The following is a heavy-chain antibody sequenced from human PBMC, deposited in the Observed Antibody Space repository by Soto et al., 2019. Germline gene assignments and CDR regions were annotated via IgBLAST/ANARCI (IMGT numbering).Heavy chain of an antibody. V-gene: IGHV3-74*01. J-gene: IGHJ4*02. CDR1: GFTFNTHW. D-gene: IGHD3-3*01. CDR3: ARGGAIGVGY. CDR2: IHFDGITT. Sequence: EVQLVESGGGGFQPGGWLRLSCTASGFTFNTHWMHWVREAPGKGLVWFSRIHFDGITTNYADSVKGRLTVSRENAKNTVFRRVNTLRDEDTDGSYCARGGAIGVGYWGQGTLVTVSS.